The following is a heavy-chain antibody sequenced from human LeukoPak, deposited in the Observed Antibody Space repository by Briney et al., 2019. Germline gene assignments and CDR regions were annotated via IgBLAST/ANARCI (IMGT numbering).Heavy chain of an antibody. CDR2: IYTSGST. Sequence: SETLSLTCAVYGGSFSGYYWSWIRQPAGKGLEWIGRIYTSGSTNYNPSLKSRVTMSVDTSKNQFSLKLSSVTAADTAVYYCAASRDGYNSEDYWGQGTLVTVSS. V-gene: IGHV4-59*10. CDR3: AASRDGYNSEDY. CDR1: GGSFSGYY. J-gene: IGHJ4*02. D-gene: IGHD5-24*01.